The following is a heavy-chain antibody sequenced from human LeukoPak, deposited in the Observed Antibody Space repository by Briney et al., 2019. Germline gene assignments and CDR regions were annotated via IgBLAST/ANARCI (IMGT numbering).Heavy chain of an antibody. Sequence: AGSLRLSCAASGFTFSSYWMCWVRQAPGKGLEWVANIKQGGSEKYYVDSVKGRFTISRDNAKNSLHLQLNSLRAEDTAVYYCASGARGTREGGDLYSFDYWGQGTLVTVSS. J-gene: IGHJ4*02. CDR1: GFTFSSYW. CDR2: IKQGGSEK. CDR3: ASGARGTREGGDLYSFDY. V-gene: IGHV3-7*01. D-gene: IGHD4-17*01.